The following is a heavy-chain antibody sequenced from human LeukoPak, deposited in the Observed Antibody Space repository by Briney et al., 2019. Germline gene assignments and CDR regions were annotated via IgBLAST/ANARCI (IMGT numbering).Heavy chain of an antibody. CDR2: INNSGGGT. CDR1: GYTFTSYY. D-gene: IGHD3-9*01. Sequence: GASVKVSCKASGYTFTSYYMQWVRQAPGQGLEGRGIINNSGGGTRYAQKFQGRVTMTRDTSTSTFYMELSSLRSEDTAVYYCARDVSYYILSYWGQGTLVTVSS. CDR3: ARDVSYYILSY. J-gene: IGHJ4*02. V-gene: IGHV1-46*01.